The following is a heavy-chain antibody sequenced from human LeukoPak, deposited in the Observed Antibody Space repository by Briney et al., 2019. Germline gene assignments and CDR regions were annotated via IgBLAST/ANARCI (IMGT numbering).Heavy chain of an antibody. CDR2: LNPNTGDT. V-gene: IGHV1-2*02. Sequence: ASVKVSCKASGYNFAHYHTHWVRQAPGQGLEWMGSLNPNTGDTLLAQKFQGRVTMTRDTSITVGYMELSSLTFDDTAVYYCARDPDSGPDLWGQGTRVTVAS. CDR3: ARDPDSGPDL. CDR1: GYNFAHYH. D-gene: IGHD2-15*01. J-gene: IGHJ4*02.